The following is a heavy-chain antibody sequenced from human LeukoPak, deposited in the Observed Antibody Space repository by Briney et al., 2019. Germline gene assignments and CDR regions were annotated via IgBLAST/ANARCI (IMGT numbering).Heavy chain of an antibody. J-gene: IGHJ5*02. CDR2: INPNSGGT. CDR1: GYTFTGYY. Sequence: GASVKVSCKASGYTFTGYYMHWVRQAPGQGLEWMGWINPNSGGTNYAQKFQGRVTMTRDTSISTAYMELGRLRSDDTAVYYCARARITMVRGGPLNWFDPWGQGTLVTVSS. CDR3: ARARITMVRGGPLNWFDP. V-gene: IGHV1-2*02. D-gene: IGHD3-10*01.